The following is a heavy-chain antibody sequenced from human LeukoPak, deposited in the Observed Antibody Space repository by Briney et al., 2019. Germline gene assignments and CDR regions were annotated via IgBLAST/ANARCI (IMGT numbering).Heavy chain of an antibody. D-gene: IGHD6-19*01. CDR1: GYSISRGYY. CDR3: ARLVGSSSGYSSGWPTYYYYYYMDV. V-gene: IGHV4-38-2*02. CDR2: IYHSGST. J-gene: IGHJ6*03. Sequence: SETLSLTCSVSGYSISRGYYWGWIRQPPGKGLEWIGSIYHSGSTYYNTSLKSRVTISVDTSKNQFSLKLSSVTAADTAVYYCARLVGSSSGYSSGWPTYYYYYYMDVWGKGTTVTVSS.